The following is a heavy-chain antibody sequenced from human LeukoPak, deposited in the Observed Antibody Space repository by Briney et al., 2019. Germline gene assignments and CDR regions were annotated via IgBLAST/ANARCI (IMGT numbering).Heavy chain of an antibody. CDR2: LSGSGSST. J-gene: IGHJ6*02. V-gene: IGHV3-23*01. CDR1: GFSFSSYA. Sequence: GGSLRPSCAASGFSFSSYAMSWVRQAPGKGLEWVSALSGSGSSTYYADSVKGRFTISRDNSKNTLYLQMNSLRAEDTAVYYCAKDLSYGLDVWGQGTTVTVSS. CDR3: AKDLSYGLDV. D-gene: IGHD2/OR15-2a*01.